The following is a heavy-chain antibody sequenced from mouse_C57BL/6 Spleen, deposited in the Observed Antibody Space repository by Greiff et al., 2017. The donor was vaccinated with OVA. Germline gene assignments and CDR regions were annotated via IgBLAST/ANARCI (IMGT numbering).Heavy chain of an antibody. CDR2: IDPSDSET. CDR1: GYTFTSYW. D-gene: IGHD3-2*02. V-gene: IGHV1-52*01. Sequence: QVQLQQPGAELVRPGSSVKLSCKASGYTFTSYWMHWVKQRPIQGLEWIGNIDPSDSETHYNQKFKDKATLTVDKSSSTAYMQLSSLTSEDSAFYYCARGRTAQANFDYWGQGTTLTVSS. CDR3: ARGRTAQANFDY. J-gene: IGHJ2*01.